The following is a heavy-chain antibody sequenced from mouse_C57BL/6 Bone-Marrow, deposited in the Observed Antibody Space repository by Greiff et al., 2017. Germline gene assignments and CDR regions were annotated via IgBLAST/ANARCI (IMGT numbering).Heavy chain of an antibody. CDR1: GFTFSDFY. J-gene: IGHJ1*03. CDR2: SRNKANDYTT. D-gene: IGHD1-1*01. V-gene: IGHV7-1*01. CDR3: ARYHGSWCFDV. Sequence: EVMLVESGGGLVQSGRSLRLSCATSGFTFSDFYMEWVRQAPGKGLEWIAASRNKANDYTTEYSASVKGRFIVSRDTSQSILFLQMNALRAEDTAIYYCARYHGSWCFDVWGTGTTVTVSS.